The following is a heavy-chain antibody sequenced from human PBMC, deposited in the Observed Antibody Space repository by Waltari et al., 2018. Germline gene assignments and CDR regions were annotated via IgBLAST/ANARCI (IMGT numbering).Heavy chain of an antibody. CDR1: GYSISSGYY. Sequence: QVQLQESGPGLVKPSEPLSLTCAVSGYSISSGYYWGWIRQPPGKGLEWIGSIYHSGATDYNPALKSRVTISVDTPKNQFSLKLSSVTASDTAVYYCARKGGAQSFDYWGQGTLVTVSS. CDR3: ARKGGAQSFDY. J-gene: IGHJ4*02. CDR2: IYHSGAT. D-gene: IGHD3-16*01. V-gene: IGHV4-38-2*01.